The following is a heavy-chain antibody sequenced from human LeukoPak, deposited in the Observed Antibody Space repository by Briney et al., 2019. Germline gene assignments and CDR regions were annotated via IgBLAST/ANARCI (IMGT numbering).Heavy chain of an antibody. CDR3: ASAYYDSSGYFDY. J-gene: IGHJ4*02. V-gene: IGHV4-30-4*01. D-gene: IGHD3-22*01. Sequence: PSETLSLTCTVSGGSVSSGDYYWSWIRQPPGKGLEWIGYMYYSGSTKYNPSLKSRVTISVDTSKNQFSLKLNSVTAADTAVYYCASAYYDSSGYFDYWGQGTLVTVSS. CDR1: GGSVSSGDYY. CDR2: MYYSGST.